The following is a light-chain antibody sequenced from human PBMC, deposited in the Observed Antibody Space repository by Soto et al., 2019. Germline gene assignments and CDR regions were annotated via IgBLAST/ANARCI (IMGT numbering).Light chain of an antibody. V-gene: IGKV3-15*01. J-gene: IGKJ4*01. CDR2: GAS. CDR3: QQYNNWPPELT. CDR1: QSVRSN. Sequence: EIVMTQSPATLSVSPGERATLSCRASQSVRSNLAWFQQKPGQAPRLLIYGASTRATGIPARFSGSGSGTEFTLSISSLQSEDFAIYYCQQYNNWPPELTVGGGTKVDIK.